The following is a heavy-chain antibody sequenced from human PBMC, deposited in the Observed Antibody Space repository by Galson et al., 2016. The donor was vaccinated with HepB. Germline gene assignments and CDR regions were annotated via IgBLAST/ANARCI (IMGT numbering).Heavy chain of an antibody. D-gene: IGHD3-22*01. CDR1: GFVFSTYN. CDR2: ISGNGGRI. Sequence: SLRLSCAASGFVFSTYNMTWVRLAPGKGLEWVSTISGNGGRIYYADSVKGRFTISRDNSKHTLYLQMSSLRAEDTAIYSCAKGAYSYDSTGYYPFDYWGQGTLVTVSS. V-gene: IGHV3-23*01. J-gene: IGHJ4*02. CDR3: AKGAYSYDSTGYYPFDY.